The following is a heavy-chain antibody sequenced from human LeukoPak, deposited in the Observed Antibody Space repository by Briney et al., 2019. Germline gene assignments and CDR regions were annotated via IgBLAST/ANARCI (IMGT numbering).Heavy chain of an antibody. CDR3: ARGRYGFDS. V-gene: IGHV4-59*01. CDR2: IYYTGST. J-gene: IGHJ4*02. CDR1: GGSITGYF. Sequence: SETLSLTCTVSGGSITGYFWSWIRQPPGKGLEWIGYIYYTGSTNCNPSLKSRVTISVDTSKSQFSLNLTSVTAADTAVYYCARGRYGFDSWGQGTLVTVSS. D-gene: IGHD1-26*01.